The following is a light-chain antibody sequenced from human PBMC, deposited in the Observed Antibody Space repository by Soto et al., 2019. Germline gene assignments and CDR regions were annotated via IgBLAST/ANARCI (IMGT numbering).Light chain of an antibody. CDR3: HQYDINST. J-gene: IGKJ1*01. Sequence: DIQMTQSPSSVSASVGDKVTITCRASQDISRWLAWYQQKPGKAPELLIYDASNLESGVPSRFSGSGSGSGFSLTISSLHPDDSATYYCHQYDINSTFGQGTKVDIK. V-gene: IGKV1-5*01. CDR1: QDISRW. CDR2: DAS.